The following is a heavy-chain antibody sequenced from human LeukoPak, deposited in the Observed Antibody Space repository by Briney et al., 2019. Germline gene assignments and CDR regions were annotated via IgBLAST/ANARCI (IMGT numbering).Heavy chain of an antibody. V-gene: IGHV4-34*01. CDR3: ARGRYFDWLLSYYFDY. J-gene: IGHJ4*02. CDR2: INHSGST. Sequence: SETLSLTCAVYGGSFSGYYWSWIRQPPGKGLEWIGEINHSGSTNYNPSLKSRVTILVDTSKNQFSLKLSSVTAADTAVYYCARGRYFDWLLSYYFDYWGQGTLVTVSS. D-gene: IGHD3-9*01. CDR1: GGSFSGYY.